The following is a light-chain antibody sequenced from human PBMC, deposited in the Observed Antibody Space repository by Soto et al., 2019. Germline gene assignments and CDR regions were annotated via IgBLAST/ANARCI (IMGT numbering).Light chain of an antibody. V-gene: IGKV1-39*01. CDR2: AAS. Sequence: DIQLTQSPSSLSASVGDRVTITCRASQRISSYLNWYQQKPGKGPKLLSYAASSLQSGVPSRFSGSGSGTDFTLTISSLQPEDFATYYCQQSYSTPRTFGGGTKVDIK. J-gene: IGKJ4*01. CDR1: QRISSY. CDR3: QQSYSTPRT.